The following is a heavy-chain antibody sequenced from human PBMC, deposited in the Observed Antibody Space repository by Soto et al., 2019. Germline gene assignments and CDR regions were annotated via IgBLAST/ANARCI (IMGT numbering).Heavy chain of an antibody. Sequence: GGSLRLSCAASGFTFSSYAMHWVRQAPGKGLEWVAVISYDGSNKYYADSVKGRFTISRDNSKNTLYLQMNSLRAEDTAVYYCARGSDELKAFYYYYGMDVWGQGTTVTVSS. V-gene: IGHV3-30-3*01. CDR3: ARGSDELKAFYYYYGMDV. CDR2: ISYDGSNK. J-gene: IGHJ6*02. D-gene: IGHD1-26*01. CDR1: GFTFSSYA.